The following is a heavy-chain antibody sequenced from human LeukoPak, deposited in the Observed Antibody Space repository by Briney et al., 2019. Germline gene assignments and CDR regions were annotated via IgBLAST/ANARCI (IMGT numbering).Heavy chain of an antibody. CDR3: ARRRSGSYERWDY. CDR2: MNPNSGNT. Sequence: ASVKVSCKASGYTFTSYGISWVRQATGQGVEWMGWMNPNSGNTGYAQKFQGRVTMARNTSISTAYMELNSLRSEDTAMYYCARRRSGSYERWDYWGQGTLVTVSS. J-gene: IGHJ4*02. D-gene: IGHD3-10*01. CDR1: GYTFTSYG. V-gene: IGHV1-8*02.